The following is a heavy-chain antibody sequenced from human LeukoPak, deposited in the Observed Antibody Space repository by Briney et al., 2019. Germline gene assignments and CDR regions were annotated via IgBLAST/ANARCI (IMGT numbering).Heavy chain of an antibody. CDR3: ARERPLDTVVSQDF. Sequence: SETLSLTCTVSGASISSGGYFWSWIRQPPGKGLEWIGYIYHTGNTYYNPSLESRVTMSVDKSKNQFSLSLASVTVADTAVYYCARERPLDTVVSQDFWGQGTLVIVSS. J-gene: IGHJ4*02. D-gene: IGHD4-23*01. CDR1: GASISSGGYF. CDR2: IYHTGNT. V-gene: IGHV4-30-2*01.